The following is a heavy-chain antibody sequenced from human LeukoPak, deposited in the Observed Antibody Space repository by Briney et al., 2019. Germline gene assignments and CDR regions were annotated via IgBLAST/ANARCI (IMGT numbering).Heavy chain of an antibody. J-gene: IGHJ4*02. CDR1: GGSISSSNW. CDR2: IYHSGST. V-gene: IGHV4-4*02. D-gene: IGHD1-26*01. CDR3: ARVSSGATTVDY. Sequence: SEALSLTCAVSGGSISSSNWWSWVRQPPGKGLEWIGEIYHSGSTNYNPSLKSRVTISVDKSKNQFSLKLSSVTAADTAVYYCARVSSGATTVDYWGQGTLVTVSS.